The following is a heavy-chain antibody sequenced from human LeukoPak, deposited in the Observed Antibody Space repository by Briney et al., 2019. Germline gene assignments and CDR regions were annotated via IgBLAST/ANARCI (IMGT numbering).Heavy chain of an antibody. CDR1: GGTFSSYA. Sequence: SVKVSCKASGGTFSSYAFSWVRQAPGQGLEWMGGIIPLYGTANYAQRFQGRVTITADESTSTAYMELSSLRSEDTAVYYCARGPFHDYGDYVWGGAGPYYFDYWGQGTLVTVSS. D-gene: IGHD4-17*01. J-gene: IGHJ4*02. CDR2: IIPLYGTA. V-gene: IGHV1-69*13. CDR3: ARGPFHDYGDYVWGGAGPYYFDY.